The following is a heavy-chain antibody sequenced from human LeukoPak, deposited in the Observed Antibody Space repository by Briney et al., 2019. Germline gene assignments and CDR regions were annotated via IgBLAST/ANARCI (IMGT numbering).Heavy chain of an antibody. CDR1: GFTFSSYW. CDR2: IKKDGSEK. J-gene: IGHJ4*02. V-gene: IGHV3-7*01. CDR3: ARDKIVGATRRGPGDY. D-gene: IGHD1-26*01. Sequence: GGSLSLSCAAPGFTFSSYWLGWVRQAQGKGLGWVATIKKDGSEKYYVDSVKGRFTISRDNAKNSLYLQMNSLRAEDTAVYYCARDKIVGATRRGPGDYWGQGTLVTVSS.